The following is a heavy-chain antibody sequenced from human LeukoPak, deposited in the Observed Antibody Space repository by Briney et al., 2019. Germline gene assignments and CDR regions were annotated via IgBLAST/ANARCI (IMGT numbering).Heavy chain of an antibody. CDR1: GYSFTSYW. CDR2: IYPGDSDT. Sequence: GESLKISCKGPGYSFTSYWIGWVRQMPGKGLEWMGIIYPGDSDTRYSPSFQGQVTISADKSISTAYLQWSSLKASDTAMYYCARRGSFRYCSGGSCPFNWFDPWGQGTLVTVSS. D-gene: IGHD2-15*01. V-gene: IGHV5-51*01. J-gene: IGHJ5*02. CDR3: ARRGSFRYCSGGSCPFNWFDP.